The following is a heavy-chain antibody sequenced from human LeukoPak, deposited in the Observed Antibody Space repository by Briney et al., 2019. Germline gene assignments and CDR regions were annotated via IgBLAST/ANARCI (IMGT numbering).Heavy chain of an antibody. CDR3: ARGDIVVVSAAIQSDY. CDR2: INPSGGST. CDR1: GYTFTSYY. V-gene: IGHV1-46*03. D-gene: IGHD2-2*02. Sequence: ASVKVSCKASGYTFTSYYMHWVRQAPGQGLEWMGIINPSGGSTSYAQKFQGRVSMTRDTSTSTVYMELSSLRSEDTAVYYCARGDIVVVSAAIQSDYWGQGTLVTVSS. J-gene: IGHJ4*02.